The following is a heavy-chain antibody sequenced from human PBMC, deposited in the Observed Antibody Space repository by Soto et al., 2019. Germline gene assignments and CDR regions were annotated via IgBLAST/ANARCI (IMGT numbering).Heavy chain of an antibody. CDR1: RFTSGYYA. V-gene: IGHV3-23*01. CDR2: IGGRGNSA. D-gene: IGHD5-12*01. CDR3: VREGRGSFDF. J-gene: IGHJ3*01. Sequence: GGSLRLSCAASRFTSGYYAMNWVRQAPGKGLEWVSVIGGRGNSAYYADSVQGRFTISRDNSKNTLSLQMSSLTADDTAIYYCVREGRGSFDFWGRGTMVTVSS.